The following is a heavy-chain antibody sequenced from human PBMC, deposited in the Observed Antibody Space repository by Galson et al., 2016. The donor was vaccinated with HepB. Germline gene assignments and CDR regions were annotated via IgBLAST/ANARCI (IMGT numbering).Heavy chain of an antibody. J-gene: IGHJ5*01. D-gene: IGHD2-15*01. Sequence: SLRLSCAASGFTFSDYWMHWVRQAPGKGLMWVSRIKGDGSVTDYADSVKGRFTISRDNAQNALYMRMNSLRGDDTAVYYCARDRGGSAGGYNWFDSWGQGRVLTVSS. CDR3: ARDRGGSAGGYNWFDS. CDR1: GFTFSDYW. CDR2: IKGDGSVT. V-gene: IGHV3-74*01.